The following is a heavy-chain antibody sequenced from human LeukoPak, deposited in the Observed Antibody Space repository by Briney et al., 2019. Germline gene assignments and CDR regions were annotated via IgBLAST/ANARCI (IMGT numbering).Heavy chain of an antibody. D-gene: IGHD2-15*01. CDR1: GGSISSYY. CDR2: IYYSGST. J-gene: IGHJ5*02. V-gene: IGHV4-59*08. Sequence: TSETLSLTCTVSGGSISSYYWSWIRQPPGKGLEWIGYIYYSGSTNYNPSLKSRVTISVDTSKNQFSLKLSSVTAADTAVYYCARQGATICSGGSCYSGWFDPRGQGTLVTVSS. CDR3: ARQGATICSGGSCYSGWFDP.